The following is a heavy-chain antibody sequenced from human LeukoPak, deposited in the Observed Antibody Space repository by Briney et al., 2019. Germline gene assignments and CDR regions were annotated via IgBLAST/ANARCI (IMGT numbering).Heavy chain of an antibody. Sequence: GASVKVSCKASGGTFSSYAISWVRQAPGQGLEWMGWINPNSGGTNYAQKFQGRVTMTRDTSISTAYMELSRLRSDDTAVYYCARGGGYCSSTSCYRYFDYWGQGTLVTVSS. J-gene: IGHJ4*02. D-gene: IGHD2-2*01. CDR1: GGTFSSYA. CDR3: ARGGGYCSSTSCYRYFDY. CDR2: INPNSGGT. V-gene: IGHV1-2*02.